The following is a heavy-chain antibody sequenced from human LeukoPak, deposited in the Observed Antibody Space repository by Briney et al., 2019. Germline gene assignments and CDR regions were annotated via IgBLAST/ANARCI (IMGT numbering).Heavy chain of an antibody. Sequence: TASETLSLTCIVSGGSISSYYWSWIRQPPGKGLEWIGYIYYTGSTNYYPSLKCRVTISFATSNIQFSLRLRSVTAADTAVYYCARYDYDWFLDYWGQGTLVTVSS. V-gene: IGHV4-59*01. CDR2: IYYTGST. D-gene: IGHD3-22*01. CDR3: ARYDYDWFLDY. J-gene: IGHJ4*02. CDR1: GGSISSYY.